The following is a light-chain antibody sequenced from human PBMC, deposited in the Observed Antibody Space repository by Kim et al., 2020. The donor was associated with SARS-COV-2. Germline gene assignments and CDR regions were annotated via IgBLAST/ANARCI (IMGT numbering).Light chain of an antibody. Sequence: LAPGERATVSCRASQSVRSSLLAWYQQKPGQAPRLLIYEAFKRVAGIPDRFSGSGSGTDFTLTISRPEPEDFAMYYCQQYGSSPYTFGQGTKLEI. J-gene: IGKJ2*01. CDR2: EAF. V-gene: IGKV3-20*01. CDR1: QSVRSSL. CDR3: QQYGSSPYT.